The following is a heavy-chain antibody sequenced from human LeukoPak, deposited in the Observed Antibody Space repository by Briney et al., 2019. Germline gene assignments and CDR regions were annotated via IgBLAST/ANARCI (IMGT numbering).Heavy chain of an antibody. Sequence: SETLSLTCTVSGGSISSSSYYWGWIRQPPGKGLEWIGSIYYSGSTYYNPSLKSRVTISVDTSKNQFSLKLSSVTAADTAVYYCARIRFSFYDSSGYYLDYWGQGTLVTVSS. D-gene: IGHD3-22*01. CDR3: ARIRFSFYDSSGYYLDY. V-gene: IGHV4-39*01. J-gene: IGHJ4*02. CDR2: IYYSGST. CDR1: GGSISSSSYY.